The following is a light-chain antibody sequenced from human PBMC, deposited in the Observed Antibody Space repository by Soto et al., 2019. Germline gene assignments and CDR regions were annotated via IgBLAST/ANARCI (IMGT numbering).Light chain of an antibody. CDR2: EVS. CDR1: SRDVGGYNY. Sequence: QSALTQPASVSGSPGQSITISCTGTSRDVGGYNYVSWYQHHPGKAPKLMIYEVSNRPSGVSNRFPGSKSGNTASLTISGLQAEDEADYYCSSYTSSSTYVFGTGTKVTVL. CDR3: SSYTSSSTYV. J-gene: IGLJ1*01. V-gene: IGLV2-14*01.